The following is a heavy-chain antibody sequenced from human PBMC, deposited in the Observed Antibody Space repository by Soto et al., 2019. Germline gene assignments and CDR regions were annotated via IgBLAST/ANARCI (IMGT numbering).Heavy chain of an antibody. CDR2: FDPEDGET. CDR3: ATESRRYDILTGYYEGPHFDY. Sequence: ASVKVSCKVSGYTLTELSMHWVRQAPGKGLEWMGGFDPEDGETIYAQKFQGRVIMTEDTSTDTAYMELSSLRSEDTAVYYCATESRRYDILTGYYEGPHFDYWGQGTLVTVSS. V-gene: IGHV1-24*01. CDR1: GYTLTELS. D-gene: IGHD3-9*01. J-gene: IGHJ4*02.